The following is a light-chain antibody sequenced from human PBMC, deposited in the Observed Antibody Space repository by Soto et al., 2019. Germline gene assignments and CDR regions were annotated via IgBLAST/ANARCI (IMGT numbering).Light chain of an antibody. V-gene: IGKV3-15*01. CDR2: GAS. J-gene: IGKJ1*01. Sequence: EIVLTQSPVTLSLSPGERATLSCRASQSVSSDLAWYHQKPGQAPRLLIYGASTRATGIPARFSGSGSGTEFTLTINSLQSEDFAVYYCQQYNNWPRPFGQGTKV. CDR1: QSVSSD. CDR3: QQYNNWPRP.